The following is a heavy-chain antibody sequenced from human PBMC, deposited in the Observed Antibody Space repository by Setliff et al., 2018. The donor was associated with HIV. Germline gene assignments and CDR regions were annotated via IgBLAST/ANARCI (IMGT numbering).Heavy chain of an antibody. CDR3: ATFYKLTGTGTTSFDH. J-gene: IGHJ4*02. D-gene: IGHD1-7*01. CDR2: FGPEDGET. Sequence: ASVKVSCKVSGYTVTELSIHWVRQAPGKGLEWMGGFGPEDGETIYAQKLQGRVTMTEDTSTDTAYMELNSLRSEDTAVYYCATFYKLTGTGTTSFDHWGQGTLVTVSS. V-gene: IGHV1-24*01. CDR1: GYTVTELS.